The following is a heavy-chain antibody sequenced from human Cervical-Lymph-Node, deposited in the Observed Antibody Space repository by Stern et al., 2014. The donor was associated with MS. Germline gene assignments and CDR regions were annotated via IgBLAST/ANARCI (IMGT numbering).Heavy chain of an antibody. CDR1: GFTFDDYA. Sequence: EVQLLESGGGLVQPGRSLRLSCAASGFTFDDYAMHWVRQAPGKGLEWVSGITWNSAKIDYADSVKGRFTISRDNAKNSLYLQMDSLRPEDTAFYYCARDVTPSSRYSNFGLDVWGQGTTVTVSS. V-gene: IGHV3-9*01. CDR2: ITWNSAKI. J-gene: IGHJ6*02. CDR3: ARDVTPSSRYSNFGLDV. D-gene: IGHD6-13*01.